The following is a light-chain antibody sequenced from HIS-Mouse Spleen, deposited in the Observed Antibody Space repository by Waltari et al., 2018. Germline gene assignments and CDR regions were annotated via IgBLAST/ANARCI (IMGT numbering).Light chain of an antibody. V-gene: IGLV3-1*01. CDR3: QAWDSSTANVV. Sequence: SYELTQPPSVSVSPGQTASIPCSGDKLGDKNACRYQQKPGQSPVLVIYQDSKRPSGIPERFSGSNSGNTATLTISGTQAMDEADYYCQAWDSSTANVVFGGGTKLTVL. J-gene: IGLJ2*01. CDR2: QDS. CDR1: KLGDKN.